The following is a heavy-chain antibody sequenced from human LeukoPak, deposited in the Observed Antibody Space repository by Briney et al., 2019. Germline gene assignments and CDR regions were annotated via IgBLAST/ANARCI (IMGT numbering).Heavy chain of an antibody. CDR1: GYTFTGYY. Sequence: GASVKVCCKASGYTFTGYYMHWVRQAPGQGLEWMAWIHPNSGGTNSAPKFQGRVTLTRDTSISTAYMELSGLTADDSAIYYCARLFGHYDSEDTWGQGSLVTVSS. V-gene: IGHV1-2*02. CDR3: ARLFGHYDSEDT. D-gene: IGHD3-22*01. J-gene: IGHJ4*02. CDR2: IHPNSGGT.